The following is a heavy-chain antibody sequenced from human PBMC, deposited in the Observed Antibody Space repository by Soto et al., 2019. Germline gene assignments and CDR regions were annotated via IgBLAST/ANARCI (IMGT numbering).Heavy chain of an antibody. CDR2: IYYSGST. D-gene: IGHD3-16*01. Sequence: SETLSLTCTVSGDSISSSRFYWGWIRQPPGKGLEWIGSIYYSGSTYYNPSLKSRVTISVDTSKNQFSLKLSSVTAADTAVYYCARERGDPEKDYYYYGMDVWGQGTTVTVSS. CDR1: GDSISSSRFY. V-gene: IGHV4-39*07. J-gene: IGHJ6*02. CDR3: ARERGDPEKDYYYYGMDV.